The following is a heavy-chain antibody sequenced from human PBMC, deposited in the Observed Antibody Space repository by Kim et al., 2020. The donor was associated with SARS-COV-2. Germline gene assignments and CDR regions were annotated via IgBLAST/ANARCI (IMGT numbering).Heavy chain of an antibody. D-gene: IGHD6-13*01. CDR3: AKFRGSSSSFDY. V-gene: IGHV3-30*02. Sequence: YYADSVKGRFTTSRDNSKNPLYMQMNSLRAEDTAVYYCAKFRGSSSSFDYWGQGNLVTVSS. J-gene: IGHJ4*02.